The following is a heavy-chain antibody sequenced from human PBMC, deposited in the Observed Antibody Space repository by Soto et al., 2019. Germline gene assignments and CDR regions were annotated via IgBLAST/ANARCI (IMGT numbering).Heavy chain of an antibody. J-gene: IGHJ4*02. D-gene: IGHD6-13*01. CDR3: AKDGAIGRAAVYYFDY. V-gene: IGHV3-23*01. CDR1: GFTFSSYA. CDR2: ISGSGGST. Sequence: PGGSLRLSCAASGFTFSSYAMSWVRQAPGKGLEWVSAISGSGGSTYYADSVKGRFTISRDNSKNTLYLQMNSLRAEDTAVYYCAKDGAIGRAAVYYFDYWGQGTLVTVSS.